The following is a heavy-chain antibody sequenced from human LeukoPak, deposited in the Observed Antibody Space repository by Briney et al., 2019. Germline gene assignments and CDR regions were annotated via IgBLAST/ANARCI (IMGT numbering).Heavy chain of an antibody. J-gene: IGHJ3*02. Sequence: GRSLRLSCAAPGFTISNSGMHWVRHTPGKRREWVAVVWFDGSNKFYAGSASGRVTISRDNYKNTLYLQMNGLRAEETAVYYCARDRLGYCSGGSCYSAYDGFDIWGQGTMVTVSS. CDR3: ARDRLGYCSGGSCYSAYDGFDI. CDR1: GFTISNSG. CDR2: VWFDGSNK. D-gene: IGHD2-15*01. V-gene: IGHV3-33*01.